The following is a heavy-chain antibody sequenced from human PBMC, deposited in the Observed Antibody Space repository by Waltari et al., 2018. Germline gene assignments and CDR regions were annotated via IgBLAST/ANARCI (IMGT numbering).Heavy chain of an antibody. J-gene: IGHJ4*01. CDR2: VSPSWDP. CDR1: GASITSSDFY. V-gene: IGHV4-39*01. CDR3: VRHDRIYSRGWSYLDH. D-gene: IGHD3-22*01. Sequence: QESGPAVVKPAGTLSLTCSVSGASITSSDFYWGWVRQSPDKGLQWIGTVSPSWDPYYDWSLGSRVSISVDTPNNQFSLTLTSVTAADTSVYYCVRHDRIYSRGWSYLDHWGPGALVIVSS.